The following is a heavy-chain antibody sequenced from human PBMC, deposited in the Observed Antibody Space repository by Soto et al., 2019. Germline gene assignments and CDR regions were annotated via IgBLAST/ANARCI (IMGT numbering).Heavy chain of an antibody. V-gene: IGHV3-48*01. J-gene: IGHJ4*02. D-gene: IGHD2-15*01. CDR2: ISSSSSTI. CDR1: GFTFSSYS. CDR3: ARVVDKANDY. Sequence: GGSLRLSCVATGFTFSSYSMNWVRQAPGKGLEWVSYISSSSSTIYYADSVKGRFTISRDNAKNSLYLQMNSLRAEDTAVYYCARVVDKANDYWGQGTLVTVSS.